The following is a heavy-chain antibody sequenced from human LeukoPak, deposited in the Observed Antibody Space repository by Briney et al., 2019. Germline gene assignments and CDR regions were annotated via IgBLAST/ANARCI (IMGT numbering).Heavy chain of an antibody. D-gene: IGHD3-9*01. CDR2: IYYSGST. V-gene: IGHV4-61*01. CDR3: AGNYDILTGIGYYGMDV. Sequence: KPSETLSLTCTVSGGSVSSGSYYWSWIRQPPGKGLEWIGYIYYSGSTNYNPSLKSRVTISVDTSKNQFSLKLRSVTAADTAVYYCAGNYDILTGIGYYGMDVWGKGTTVTVSS. CDR1: GGSVSSGSYY. J-gene: IGHJ6*04.